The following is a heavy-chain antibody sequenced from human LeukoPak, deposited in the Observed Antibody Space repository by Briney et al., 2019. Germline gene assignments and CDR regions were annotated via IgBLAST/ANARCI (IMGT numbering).Heavy chain of an antibody. V-gene: IGHV1-69*04. CDR1: GGTFSSYA. CDR2: IIPILGIA. Sequence: ASVKVSCKASGGTFSSYAISWVRQAPGQGLEWMGRIIPILGIANYAQKFQGRVTITADKYTSTAYMELSSLRSEDTAVYYCASSGVYGDYANSYYYYGMDVWGQGTTVTVSS. CDR3: ASSGVYGDYANSYYYYGMDV. D-gene: IGHD4-17*01. J-gene: IGHJ6*02.